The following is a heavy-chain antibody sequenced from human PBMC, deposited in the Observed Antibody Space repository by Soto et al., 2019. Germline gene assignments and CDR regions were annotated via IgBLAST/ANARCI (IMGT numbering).Heavy chain of an antibody. Sequence: GGSLRLSCAASGFAFDINGMTWVRQVPGKGLEWVSAISARGGSTYYADAVKGRFTISRDNSKNTLYLEMNSLRAEDTALYYCAKTPLTILPGIFWFDPRGQGTPVTASS. CDR3: AKTPLTILPGIFWFDP. CDR1: GFAFDING. D-gene: IGHD3-3*01. V-gene: IGHV3-23*01. J-gene: IGHJ5*02. CDR2: ISARGGST.